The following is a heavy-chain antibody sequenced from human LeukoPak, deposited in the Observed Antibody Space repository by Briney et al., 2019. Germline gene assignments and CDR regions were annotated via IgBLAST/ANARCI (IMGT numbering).Heavy chain of an antibody. CDR2: IYYSGNT. J-gene: IGHJ4*02. V-gene: IGHV4-39*01. CDR1: DGSISGSGFY. CDR3: AGRDFYYFDY. Sequence: SETLSLTCTVSDGSISGSGFYWGWIRQPPGKGLEWIGSIYYSGNTYYNPSLKSRVAISVDTSENQFSLKLSSVTAADTAVYYCAGRDFYYFDYWGQGTLVTVSS.